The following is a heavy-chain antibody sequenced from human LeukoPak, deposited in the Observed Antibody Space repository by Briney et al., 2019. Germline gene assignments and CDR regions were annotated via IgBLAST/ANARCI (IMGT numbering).Heavy chain of an antibody. CDR2: IYHSGST. D-gene: IGHD6-19*01. J-gene: IGHJ3*02. CDR1: GYSISSGYY. Sequence: SETLSLTCTVSGYSISSGYYWGWIRQPPGKGLEWIGRIYHSGSTFYNPSLKSRVTISVDTSKNQFSLQLTSVTAADTAVYYCARWGVAAAFDIWGQGTMVTVSS. V-gene: IGHV4-38-2*02. CDR3: ARWGVAAAFDI.